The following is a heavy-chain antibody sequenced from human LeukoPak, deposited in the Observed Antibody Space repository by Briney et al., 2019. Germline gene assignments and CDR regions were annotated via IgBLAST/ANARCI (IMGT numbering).Heavy chain of an antibody. CDR3: ARYSAFYCYYGMDV. CDR1: GFTFSDYY. J-gene: IGHJ6*02. CDR2: ISSSGSTK. Sequence: PGGSLRLSCAASGFTFSDYYMSWIRQAPGKGLEWVSYISSSGSTKYYADSVKGRFTISRDNAKNSLYLQMNSLRAEDTAVYYCARYSAFYCYYGMDVWGQGTTVTVSS. D-gene: IGHD5-18*01. V-gene: IGHV3-11*01.